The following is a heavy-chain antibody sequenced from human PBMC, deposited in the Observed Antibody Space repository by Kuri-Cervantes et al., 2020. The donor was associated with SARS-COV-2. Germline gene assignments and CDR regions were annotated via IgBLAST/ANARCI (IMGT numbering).Heavy chain of an antibody. CDR1: QSTFSSYG. J-gene: IGHJ4*02. CDR2: ISYDTRNK. V-gene: IGHV3-30*18. CDR3: AKIPFYDSSGYYSNY. Sequence: GESLKISCAASQSTFSSYGMHWVRQAPGKGLEWVAVISYDTRNKYYADSVKGRFTISRDNSKNTLYLAVNSLRAEDTAVYYCAKIPFYDSSGYYSNYWGQGTLVTVSS. D-gene: IGHD3-22*01.